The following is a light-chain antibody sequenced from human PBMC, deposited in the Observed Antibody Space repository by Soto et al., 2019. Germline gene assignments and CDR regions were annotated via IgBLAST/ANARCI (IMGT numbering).Light chain of an antibody. J-gene: IGKJ3*01. Sequence: DIVMTQSPDSLAVSLGERATINWKSSQSVLYRSNNKNYLAWYQQKPGQPPKLLLSWASTRESGVPDRFSGTGSVTDFTLTISSLQAEDVAVYSCQQYYSSPFTFGPGTKVDIK. CDR1: QSVLYRSNNKNY. CDR2: WAS. CDR3: QQYYSSPFT. V-gene: IGKV4-1*01.